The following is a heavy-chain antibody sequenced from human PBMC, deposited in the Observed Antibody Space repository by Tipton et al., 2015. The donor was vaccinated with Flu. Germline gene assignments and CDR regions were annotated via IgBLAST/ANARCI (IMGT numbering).Heavy chain of an antibody. Sequence: TLSLTCTVSGGSISSGSYYWGWIRQPPGKGLEWIGCIYYSGRTYYNPSLKSRVTLSVDTSKNQFSLKLSSVTAADTAVYYCAREVATIGRWFDPWGQGTLVTVSS. CDR3: AREVATIGRWFDP. V-gene: IGHV4-39*07. CDR1: GGSISSGSYY. J-gene: IGHJ5*02. CDR2: IYYSGRT. D-gene: IGHD5-12*01.